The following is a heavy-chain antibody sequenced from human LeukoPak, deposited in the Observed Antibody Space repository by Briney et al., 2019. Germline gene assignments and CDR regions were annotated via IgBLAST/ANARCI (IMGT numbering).Heavy chain of an antibody. CDR1: GGSISSYY. CDR3: AGAYMVRGNWLDP. Sequence: MTSETLSLTCTVSGGSISSYYWSWIRQPPGKGLEWIGYIYYSGSTNYNPSLKSRVTISVDTSKNQFSLKLSSVTAADAVVYYCAGAYMVRGNWLDPWGQGTLVTVSS. D-gene: IGHD3-10*01. J-gene: IGHJ5*02. V-gene: IGHV4-59*08. CDR2: IYYSGST.